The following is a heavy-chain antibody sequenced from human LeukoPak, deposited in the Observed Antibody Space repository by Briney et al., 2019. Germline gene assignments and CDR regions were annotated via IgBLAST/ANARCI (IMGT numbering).Heavy chain of an antibody. CDR1: GGSISSYY. Sequence: ASETLSLTCTVSGGSISSYYWSWIRQPAGKGLEWIGYIYYSGSNNYNPSLKSRVTISVDTSKNQFSLKLSSVTAADTAVYYCARGAKPYYFQRWGQGTLVTVSS. CDR3: ARGAKPYYFQR. J-gene: IGHJ1*01. D-gene: IGHD3-16*01. V-gene: IGHV4-59*01. CDR2: IYYSGSN.